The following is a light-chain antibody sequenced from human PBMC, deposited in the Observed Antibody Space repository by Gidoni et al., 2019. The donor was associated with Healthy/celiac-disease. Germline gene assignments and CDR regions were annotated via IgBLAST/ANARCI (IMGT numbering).Light chain of an antibody. Sequence: EIVLTQHPATLSLSPGERATLACRASQSASSYLAWYQQKPGQAPRLLIYDASNRATCLPARCSGSGSGTNFTLTISSLEPEDFAVYYCQQRSNWPPYSFGQGTKLEIK. CDR1: QSASSY. CDR3: QQRSNWPPYS. V-gene: IGKV3-11*01. J-gene: IGKJ2*03. CDR2: DAS.